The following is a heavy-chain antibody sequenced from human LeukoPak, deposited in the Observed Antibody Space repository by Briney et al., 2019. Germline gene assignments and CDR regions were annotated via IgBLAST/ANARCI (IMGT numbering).Heavy chain of an antibody. CDR2: INRDGKIT. CDR1: GFTFSSHS. V-gene: IGHV3-74*01. J-gene: IGHJ6*03. D-gene: IGHD2-8*01. CDR3: ARETGTIGYYMDV. Sequence: PGGSLRLSCAASGFTFSSHSMHWVRQAPGKGLVWVPRINRDGKITRYADSVEGRFTISRDNAKNSLYLQMSSLRAEDTAVYYCARETGTIGYYMDVWGKGTTVTVSS.